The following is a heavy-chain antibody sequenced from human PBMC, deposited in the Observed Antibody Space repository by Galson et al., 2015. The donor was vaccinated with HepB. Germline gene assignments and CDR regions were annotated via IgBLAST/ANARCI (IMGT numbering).Heavy chain of an antibody. J-gene: IGHJ4*02. D-gene: IGHD3-22*01. V-gene: IGHV1-3*01. CDR3: ARDMILVPSVFDY. CDR1: GYTFTTYA. Sequence: SVKVSCKASGYTFTTYAMHWVRQAPGQRLEWMGWINAGNGNTIYSQKFQDRVTISRDTSASTAYMELSSLRSEDTAVYYCARDMILVPSVFDYWGQGTLVTVSS. CDR2: INAGNGNT.